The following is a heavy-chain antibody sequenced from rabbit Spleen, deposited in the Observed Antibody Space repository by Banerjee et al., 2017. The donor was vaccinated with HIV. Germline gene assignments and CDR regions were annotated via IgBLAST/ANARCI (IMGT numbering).Heavy chain of an antibody. CDR2: FYNHDGKT. J-gene: IGHJ6*01. D-gene: IGHD3-1*01. Sequence: QEQLVESGGGLVQPEGSLTLTCTASGFSLSSYDMCWVRQAPGKGLEWIGCFYNHDGKTYYANWAQGRFTISKTSTTVTLQMNSLTAADTATYFCARGAGGGTGYDLWGPGTLVTVS. V-gene: IGHV1S45*01. CDR1: GFSLSSYD. CDR3: ARGAGGGTGYDL.